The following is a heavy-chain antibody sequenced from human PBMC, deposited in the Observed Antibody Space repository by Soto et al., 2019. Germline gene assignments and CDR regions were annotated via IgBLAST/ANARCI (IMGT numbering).Heavy chain of an antibody. V-gene: IGHV1-69*13. J-gene: IGHJ5*02. D-gene: IGHD2-21*02. CDR1: GGTFSSYA. CDR2: IIPIFGTA. CDR3: ARDAYCGGDCYTTSFDP. Sequence: PSVKVSCKASGGTFSSYAISWVRQAPGQGLEWMGGIIPIFGTANYAQKFQGRVTITADESTSTAYMELSSLRSEDTAVYYCARDAYCGGDCYTTSFDPWGQGTLVTVSS.